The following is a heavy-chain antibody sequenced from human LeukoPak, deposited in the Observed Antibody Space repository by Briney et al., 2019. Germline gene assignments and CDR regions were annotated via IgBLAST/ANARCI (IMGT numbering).Heavy chain of an antibody. D-gene: IGHD3-22*01. Sequence: GGSLRLSCAASGFKLSDYYMSWVRQAPGKGLEWVSYISSRGSTIYYADSVKGRFTISRDNAKNSLYLQMNSLRAEDTAVYYCARAPGDSSSYHWGQGTLVTVSS. J-gene: IGHJ4*02. CDR1: GFKLSDYY. CDR3: ARAPGDSSSYH. V-gene: IGHV3-11*01. CDR2: ISSRGSTI.